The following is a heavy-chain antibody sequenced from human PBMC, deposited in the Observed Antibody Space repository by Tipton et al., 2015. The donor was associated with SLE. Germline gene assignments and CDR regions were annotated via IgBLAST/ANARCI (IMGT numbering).Heavy chain of an antibody. V-gene: IGHV4-61*02. CDR2: IFASGST. CDR1: GGSISSGTYY. D-gene: IGHD1-7*01. CDR3: VRGFDTSGTFFTFDI. J-gene: IGHJ3*02. Sequence: TLSLTCTVSGGSISSGTYYWSWIRQPAGKGLEWIGRIFASGSTNYNPSLESRVTISLDTSKNQFSLKLTSVTAADTAVYYCVRGFDTSGTFFTFDIWGQGTMVIASS.